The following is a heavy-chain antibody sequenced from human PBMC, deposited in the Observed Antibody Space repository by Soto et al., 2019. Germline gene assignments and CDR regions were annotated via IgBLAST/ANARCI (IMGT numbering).Heavy chain of an antibody. V-gene: IGHV1-18*01. Sequence: ASVKVSCKASGYTFTSYGISWVRQAPGQVLEWMGWISAYNGNTNYXXKLQGRVXXTTDTSTSPAXVELRXLRCDDPAVVYCARVKTSGFHNWFDPWGQGTLVTXSS. CDR1: GYTFTSYG. CDR3: ARVKTSGFHNWFDP. J-gene: IGHJ5*02. CDR2: ISAYNGNT. D-gene: IGHD3-22*01.